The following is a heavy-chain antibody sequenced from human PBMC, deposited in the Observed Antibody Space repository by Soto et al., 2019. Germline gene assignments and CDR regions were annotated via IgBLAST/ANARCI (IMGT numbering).Heavy chain of an antibody. J-gene: IGHJ6*02. CDR2: INADNGDT. D-gene: IGHD2-2*01. V-gene: IGHV1-3*01. CDR1: GYTFTTYS. Sequence: ASVKVSCRASGYTFTTYSMHWVRQAPGQRLEWMGWINADNGDTEYSQKFQGRVTINRDTLASTAYMELSSLRFEDTALYYCASASCSSTSCHNYHYSGLGVPAQGTTVTV. CDR3: ASASCSSTSCHNYHYSGLGV.